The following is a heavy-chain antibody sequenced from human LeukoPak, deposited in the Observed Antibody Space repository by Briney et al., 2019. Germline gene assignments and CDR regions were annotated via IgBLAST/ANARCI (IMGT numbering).Heavy chain of an antibody. J-gene: IGHJ5*02. V-gene: IGHV1-18*01. D-gene: IGHD6-13*01. CDR3: ARDRQGFSSSWQKQNWFDP. CDR2: ISAYNGNT. CDR1: GYTFTSYD. Sequence: ASVKVSCKASGYTFTSYDINWVRQAPGQGLEWMGWISAYNGNTNYAQKLQGRVTMTTDTSTSTAYMELRSLRSDDTAVYYCARDRQGFSSSWQKQNWFDPWGQGTLVTVSS.